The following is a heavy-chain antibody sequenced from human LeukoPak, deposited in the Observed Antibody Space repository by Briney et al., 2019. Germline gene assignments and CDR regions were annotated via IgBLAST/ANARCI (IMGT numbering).Heavy chain of an antibody. V-gene: IGHV1-18*01. D-gene: IGHD4-23*01. CDR3: ASGNRDYFDY. CDR2: ISVYNGYT. J-gene: IGHJ4*02. Sequence: ASVKVSCKASGYTFTSYDISWVRQAPGQGLEWMGWISVYNGYTNYAQKLQGRVTMTTDTSTSTAYMELRSLRSDDTAVYYCASGNRDYFDYWGQGTLVTVSS. CDR1: GYTFTSYD.